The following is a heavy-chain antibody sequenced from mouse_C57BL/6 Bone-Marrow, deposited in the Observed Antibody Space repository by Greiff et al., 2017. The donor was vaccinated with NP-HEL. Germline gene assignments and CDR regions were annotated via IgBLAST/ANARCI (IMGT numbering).Heavy chain of an antibody. CDR3: ARSRSFYITFDY. CDR2: INPSNGGT. J-gene: IGHJ2*01. D-gene: IGHD2-12*01. V-gene: IGHV1-53*01. CDR1: GYTFTSYW. Sequence: QVQLQQPGTELVKPGASVKLSCKASGYTFTSYWMHWVKQRPGQGLEWIGNINPSNGGTNYNEKFKSKATLTVDKSSSPSYMQLSSLTSEDSAVYYGARSRSFYITFDYWGQGTTLTVSS.